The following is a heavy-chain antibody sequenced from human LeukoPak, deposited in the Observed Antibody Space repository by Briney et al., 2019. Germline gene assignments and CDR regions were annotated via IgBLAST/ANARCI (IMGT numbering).Heavy chain of an antibody. CDR2: IKSKTDGGTT. CDR1: GFTFSNAW. J-gene: IGHJ4*02. CDR3: ARVSGYDWESFYDY. D-gene: IGHD5-12*01. Sequence: GGSLRLSCAASGFTFSNAWMSWVRQAPGKGLEWVGRIKSKTDGGTTDYAAPVKGRFTISRDDSKNTLYLQMNSLKTEDTAVYYCARVSGYDWESFYDYWGQGTLVTVSS. V-gene: IGHV3-15*01.